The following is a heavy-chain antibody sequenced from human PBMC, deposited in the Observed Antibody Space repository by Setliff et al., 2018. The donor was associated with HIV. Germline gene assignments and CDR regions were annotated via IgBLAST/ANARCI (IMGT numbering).Heavy chain of an antibody. CDR1: GFTFSSYW. CDR2: INSDGSST. CDR3: ARAKSSPYDILTGYYRPPDY. Sequence: GGSLRLSCAASGFTFSSYWMHWVRQAPGKGLVWVLRINSDGSSTSYVDSVKGRFTISRDNAKNTLYLQMNSLRAEDTAVYYCARAKSSPYDILTGYYRPPDYWGQGTLVTVSS. V-gene: IGHV3-74*01. J-gene: IGHJ4*02. D-gene: IGHD3-9*01.